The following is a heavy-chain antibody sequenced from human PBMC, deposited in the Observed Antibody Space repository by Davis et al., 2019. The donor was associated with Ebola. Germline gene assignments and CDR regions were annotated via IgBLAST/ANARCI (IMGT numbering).Heavy chain of an antibody. D-gene: IGHD3-10*01. Sequence: GGSLRLSCAASGFVFRNYVMSWVRQAPGKGLEWISYITISSDTIYYADSVKGRFTISRDNAKNSLYLQMNSLTDEDTAIYYCARGYGSGRHFDYWGQGTLVTVSS. CDR1: GFVFRNYV. V-gene: IGHV3-48*02. CDR3: ARGYGSGRHFDY. CDR2: ITISSDTI. J-gene: IGHJ4*02.